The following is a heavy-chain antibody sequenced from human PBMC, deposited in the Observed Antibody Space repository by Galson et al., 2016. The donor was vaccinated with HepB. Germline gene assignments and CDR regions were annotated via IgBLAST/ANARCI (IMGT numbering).Heavy chain of an antibody. Sequence: PALVKPTQNLTLTCTFSGLSLRTSGEGVAWIRQPPGKALEWLALVYWNDDKRYSPTLKSRLTITKDTSRNLVVLRMTNMEPVDTATYYCAHQSRGYNYGYVRWGQGTLVTVSS. D-gene: IGHD5-18*01. CDR1: GLSLRTSGEG. CDR3: AHQSRGYNYGYVR. J-gene: IGHJ4*02. V-gene: IGHV2-5*01. CDR2: VYWNDDK.